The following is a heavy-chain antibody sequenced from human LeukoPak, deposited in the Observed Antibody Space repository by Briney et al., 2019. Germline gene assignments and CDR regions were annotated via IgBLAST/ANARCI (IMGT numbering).Heavy chain of an antibody. J-gene: IGHJ5*02. D-gene: IGHD2-2*01. CDR3: ARGLRLVVPAANNWFDP. V-gene: IGHV4-34*01. CDR1: GGSFSGYY. CDR2: INHSGST. Sequence: SETLSLTCAVYGGSFSGYYWSWIRQPPGKGLEWIGEINHSGSTNYNPSLKSRVTISVDTPKNQFSLKLSSVTAADTAVYYCARGLRLVVPAANNWFDPWGQGTLVTVSS.